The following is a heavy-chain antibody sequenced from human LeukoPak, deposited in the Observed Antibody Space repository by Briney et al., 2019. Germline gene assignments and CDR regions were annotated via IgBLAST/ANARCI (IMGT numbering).Heavy chain of an antibody. CDR3: ARDYLLFYYDSSGYYRDAFDI. J-gene: IGHJ3*02. V-gene: IGHV3-7*01. CDR2: IKQDGSEK. D-gene: IGHD3-22*01. CDR1: GFSFSSYW. Sequence: GGSLRLSCAASGFSFSSYWMSWVRQDPGKGLEWVANIKQDGSEKYYVDSVKGRFTISRDNAKNSLYLHMNSLRADDTAVYYCARDYLLFYYDSSGYYRDAFDIWGQGTMVTVSS.